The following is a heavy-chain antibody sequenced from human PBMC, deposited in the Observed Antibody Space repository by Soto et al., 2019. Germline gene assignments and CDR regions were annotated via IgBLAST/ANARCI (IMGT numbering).Heavy chain of an antibody. CDR3: AKLRAEMATIPNDAFDI. Sequence: GGSLRLSCAASGFTFDDYAMHWVRQAPGKGLEWVSLISGDGGSTYYADSVKGRFTISRDNSKNSLYLQMNSLRTEDTALYYCAKLRAEMATIPNDAFDIWGQGTMVTVSS. J-gene: IGHJ3*02. CDR1: GFTFDDYA. D-gene: IGHD5-12*01. CDR2: ISGDGGST. V-gene: IGHV3-43*02.